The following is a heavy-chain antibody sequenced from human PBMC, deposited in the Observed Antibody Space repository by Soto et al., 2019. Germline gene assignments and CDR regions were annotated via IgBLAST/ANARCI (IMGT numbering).Heavy chain of an antibody. Sequence: SEMLSLTCAVYGGSFSGYYWSWIRQPPGKGLEWIGEINHSGSTNYNPSLKSRVTISVDTSKNQFSLKLSSVTAADTAVYYCASGRHDYYDSSGYYFDYSYYGMDVWGQGTTVTVSS. V-gene: IGHV4-34*01. CDR3: ASGRHDYYDSSGYYFDYSYYGMDV. D-gene: IGHD3-22*01. J-gene: IGHJ6*02. CDR2: INHSGST. CDR1: GGSFSGYY.